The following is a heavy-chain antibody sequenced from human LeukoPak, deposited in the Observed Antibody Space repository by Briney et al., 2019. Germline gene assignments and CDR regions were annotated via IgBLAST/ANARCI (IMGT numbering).Heavy chain of an antibody. J-gene: IGHJ4*02. CDR1: GDTVSSNSAV. V-gene: IGHV6-1*01. CDR2: TYYRSRLYN. D-gene: IGHD6-13*01. CDR3: TRGGAAAGFDF. Sequence: SQTLSLTCALSGDTVSSNSAVWNWIRQSPSRGLEWLGRTYYRSRLYNDYAVSVKSRISVNPDTSKNQFSLQLNSVTPEDTAVYYCTRGGAAAGFDFWGQGTLVTVSS.